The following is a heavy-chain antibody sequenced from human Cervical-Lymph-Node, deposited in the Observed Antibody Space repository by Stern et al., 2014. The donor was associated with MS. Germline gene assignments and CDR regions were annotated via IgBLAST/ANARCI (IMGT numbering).Heavy chain of an antibody. Sequence: QMPLVQSGSELKKPGASVKVSCKASGYTFTRNAMNWVRQAPGQRLEWMGWINSNDGNTTYAQGFTGRFVFSVDTSVSTAYLQISSLKAEDTAIYYCARVKPAAILDYWGQGTLVTVSS. D-gene: IGHD2-2*01. CDR3: ARVKPAAILDY. V-gene: IGHV7-4-1*02. J-gene: IGHJ4*02. CDR1: GYTFTRNA. CDR2: INSNDGNT.